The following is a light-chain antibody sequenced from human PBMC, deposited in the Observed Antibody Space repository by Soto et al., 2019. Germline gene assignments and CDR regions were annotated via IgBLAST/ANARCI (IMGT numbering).Light chain of an antibody. Sequence: EILMTQSPSTLSVSPGERATLSCRASQSVRRNLAWYQQKPGQAPRLLIYGASTRATGIPARFSGSGSGTEFTLTISSLQSEDFEVYYCQQYHNWPITFGQGTRLEIK. V-gene: IGKV3-15*01. CDR1: QSVRRN. J-gene: IGKJ5*01. CDR3: QQYHNWPIT. CDR2: GAS.